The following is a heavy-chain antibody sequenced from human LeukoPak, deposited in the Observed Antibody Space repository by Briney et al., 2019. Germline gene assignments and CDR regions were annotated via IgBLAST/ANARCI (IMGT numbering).Heavy chain of an antibody. Sequence: PGGSLRLSCAASGFTFSSYSMNWVRQAPGKGLEWVSYISSSSSTIYYADSVKGRFTISRDNAKNSLYLQMNSLRAEDTAVYYCAKDYGANKPLAFDIWGQGTMVTVSS. CDR3: AKDYGANKPLAFDI. CDR2: ISSSSSTI. V-gene: IGHV3-48*01. D-gene: IGHD4/OR15-4a*01. CDR1: GFTFSSYS. J-gene: IGHJ3*02.